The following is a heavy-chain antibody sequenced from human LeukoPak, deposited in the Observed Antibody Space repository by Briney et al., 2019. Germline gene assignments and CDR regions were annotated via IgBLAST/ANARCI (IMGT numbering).Heavy chain of an antibody. CDR2: IYYSGST. J-gene: IGHJ6*03. D-gene: IGHD4-17*01. CDR3: ARVTMTTTWNYYYYYMDV. Sequence: SETLSLTCTVSGGSISSYYWSWIRQPSGKGLEWIGCIYYSGSTNYNPSLKSRVTISVDTSKNQFSLKLSSVTAADTAVYYCARVTMTTTWNYYYYYMDVWGKGTTVTVSS. CDR1: GGSISSYY. V-gene: IGHV4-59*01.